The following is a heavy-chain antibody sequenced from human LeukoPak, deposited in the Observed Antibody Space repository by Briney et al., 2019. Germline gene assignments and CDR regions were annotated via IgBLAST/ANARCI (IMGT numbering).Heavy chain of an antibody. CDR1: GFNFGDSR. V-gene: IGHV3-7*04. D-gene: IGHD2-21*01. Sequence: GGSLRLPCAASGFNFGDSRMTWVRQVPGKGLEWVANINQDGTEKHFLDSVEGRFTISRDNAKKSLFLQMSSLRSEDTAVYFCVRGDWYFESWGQGTLVTVSA. CDR2: INQDGTEK. CDR3: VRGDWYFES. J-gene: IGHJ4*02.